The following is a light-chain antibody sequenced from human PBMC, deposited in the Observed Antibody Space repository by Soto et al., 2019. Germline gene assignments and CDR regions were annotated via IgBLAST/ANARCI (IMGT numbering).Light chain of an antibody. CDR3: QLYGSSPLT. Sequence: TESLSPGERATLSCRASQSVSSSYLAWYQQKPGQAPRLLIYGASSRATGIPDRFSGSGSGTDFTLTISRLEPEDFAVYYCQLYGSSPLTFGGGTKVDIK. CDR2: GAS. CDR1: QSVSSSY. J-gene: IGKJ4*01. V-gene: IGKV3-20*01.